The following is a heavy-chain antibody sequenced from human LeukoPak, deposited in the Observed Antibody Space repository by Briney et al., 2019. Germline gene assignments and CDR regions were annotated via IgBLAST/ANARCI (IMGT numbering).Heavy chain of an antibody. CDR2: INHSGST. J-gene: IGHJ4*02. V-gene: IGHV4-34*01. D-gene: IGHD7-27*01. CDR1: GGSISSYY. Sequence: SETLSLTCTVSGGSISSYYWSWLRQPPGKGREWCGEINHSGSTNYTPSLKSRVTISVDTTKNQFSLKLSSVTAADTAVYYCARHRGLGIYACVDYWGQGNLVTVSS. CDR3: ARHRGLGIYACVDY.